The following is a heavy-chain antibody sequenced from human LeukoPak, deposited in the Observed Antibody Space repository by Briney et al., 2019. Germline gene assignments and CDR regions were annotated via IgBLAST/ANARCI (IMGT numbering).Heavy chain of an antibody. CDR2: IYSTGST. J-gene: IGHJ6*02. CDR3: ARSYSSSWSRMGYYYGMDV. V-gene: IGHV4-4*07. Sequence: SETLSLTCTVSGRSIISYYWAWIRQPAGKGLEWIGRIYSTGSTSYNPSLKSRVTISVDTSKNQFSLKLSSVTAADTAVYYCARSYSSSWSRMGYYYGMDVWGQGTTVTVSS. CDR1: GRSIISYY. D-gene: IGHD6-13*01.